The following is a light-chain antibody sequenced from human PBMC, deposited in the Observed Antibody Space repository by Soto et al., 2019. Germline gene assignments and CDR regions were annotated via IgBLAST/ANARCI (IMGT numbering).Light chain of an antibody. Sequence: DIQMTQFPSTLSASVGDRVTITCRASQSVSTWLAWYQQKAGKAPKPLIYDASTLESGVPARFSGSGSVTEFTLTISSLQPDDFATYYCQQYNNYFRTFGQGTKVEFK. J-gene: IGKJ1*01. CDR2: DAS. V-gene: IGKV1-5*01. CDR3: QQYNNYFRT. CDR1: QSVSTW.